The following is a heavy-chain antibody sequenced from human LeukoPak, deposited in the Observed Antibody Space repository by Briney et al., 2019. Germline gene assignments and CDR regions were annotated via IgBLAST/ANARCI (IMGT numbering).Heavy chain of an antibody. V-gene: IGHV3-30-3*01. D-gene: IGHD4-17*01. Sequence: GGSLRLSCAASGFTFSSYAMYWVRQAPGKGLEWVAFISYDRIKKYYADSVKGRFTISRDNSEKTLYLQMNSLRVEDTAVYYCARDLTTATTNYWGQGTLVTVSS. CDR2: ISYDRIKK. CDR3: ARDLTTATTNY. CDR1: GFTFSSYA. J-gene: IGHJ4*02.